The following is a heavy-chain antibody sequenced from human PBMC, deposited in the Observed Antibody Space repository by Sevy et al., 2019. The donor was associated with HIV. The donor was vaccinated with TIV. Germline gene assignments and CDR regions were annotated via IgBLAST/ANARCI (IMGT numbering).Heavy chain of an antibody. Sequence: GGSLRLSCATSGFTFTSYTMNWVRQAPGKGLEWVSSISYSAEYIYYADSVKGRFTISRDNAKNSLFLQMNSLRVEDTAVHYCARDEGGYDPLDYWGQGTLVTVSS. V-gene: IGHV3-21*01. J-gene: IGHJ4*02. CDR1: GFTFTSYT. CDR2: ISYSAEYI. D-gene: IGHD3-16*01. CDR3: ARDEGGYDPLDY.